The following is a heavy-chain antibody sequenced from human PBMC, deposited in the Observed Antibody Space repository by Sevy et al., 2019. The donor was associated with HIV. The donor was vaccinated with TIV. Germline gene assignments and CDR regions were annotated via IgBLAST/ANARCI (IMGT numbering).Heavy chain of an antibody. Sequence: GGSLRLSCAASGFTFSSYAMHWVRQAPGKGLEWVAVISYDGSNKYYADSVKGRFTISRDKSKNTLYLQMNSLRAEDTAVYFCVGRRYSPAYSWSYHFDYWGQGALVTVSS. D-gene: IGHD3-16*01. J-gene: IGHJ4*02. V-gene: IGHV3-30-3*01. CDR1: GFTFSSYA. CDR2: ISYDGSNK. CDR3: VGRRYSPAYSWSYHFDY.